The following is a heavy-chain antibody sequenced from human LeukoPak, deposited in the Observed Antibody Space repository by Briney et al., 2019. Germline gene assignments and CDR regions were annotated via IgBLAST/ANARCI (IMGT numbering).Heavy chain of an antibody. V-gene: IGHV4-59*08. J-gene: IGHJ4*02. D-gene: IGHD1-26*01. Sequence: SETLSLTCTVSGGSISSYYWSWTRQPPGKGLEWIGYIYYSGSTYYNPSLKSRVTISVDTSKNQFSLKLSSVTAADTAVYYCASMMGVFDYWGQGTLVTVSS. CDR1: GGSISSYY. CDR3: ASMMGVFDY. CDR2: IYYSGST.